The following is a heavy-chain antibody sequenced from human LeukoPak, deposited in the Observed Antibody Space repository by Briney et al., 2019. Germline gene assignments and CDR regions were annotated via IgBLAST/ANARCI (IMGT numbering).Heavy chain of an antibody. D-gene: IGHD3-3*01. V-gene: IGHV1-18*01. CDR1: GYTFTSYG. Sequence: ASVKVSCKASGYTFTSYGISWVRQAPGQGLEWMGWISAYNGNTNYAQKLQGRVTMTTDTSTSTAYMELRSLRSDDTAVYYCARSTITTFGVVITPFDYWGQGTLVTVSS. CDR3: ARSTITTFGVVITPFDY. CDR2: ISAYNGNT. J-gene: IGHJ4*02.